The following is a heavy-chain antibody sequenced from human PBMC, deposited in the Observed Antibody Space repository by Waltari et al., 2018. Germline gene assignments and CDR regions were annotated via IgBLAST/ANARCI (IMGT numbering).Heavy chain of an antibody. D-gene: IGHD1-1*01. CDR2: ISSSSSTI. J-gene: IGHJ4*02. V-gene: IGHV3-48*04. CDR1: GFTFSSYS. CDR3: ARIEMATTYYFDY. Sequence: EVQLVESGGGLVQPGGSLRLSCAASGFTFSSYSMNWLRQAPGKGLEWVSYISSSSSTIYYADSVKGRFTISRDNAKNSLYLQMNSLRAEDTAVYYCARIEMATTYYFDYWGQGTLVTVSS.